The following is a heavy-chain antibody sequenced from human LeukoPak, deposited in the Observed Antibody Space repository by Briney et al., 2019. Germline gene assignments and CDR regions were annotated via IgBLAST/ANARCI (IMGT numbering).Heavy chain of an antibody. CDR2: INDSGST. V-gene: IGHV4-34*01. J-gene: IGHJ4*02. Sequence: SETLSLTCAVYGGSLSSYYWSWIRQPPGKGLEWIGEINDSGSTYYNPSLKSRVTISVDTSKNQFSLKLSSVTAADTAVYYCARAPYHYYDSSGYPFYFDYWGQGTLVTVSS. D-gene: IGHD3-22*01. CDR1: GGSLSSYY. CDR3: ARAPYHYYDSSGYPFYFDY.